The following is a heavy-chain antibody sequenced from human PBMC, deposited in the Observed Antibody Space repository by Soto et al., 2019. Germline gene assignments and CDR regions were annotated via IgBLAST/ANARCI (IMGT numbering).Heavy chain of an antibody. D-gene: IGHD2-8*01. J-gene: IGHJ6*02. CDR3: AKNGQPPYYYYGMDV. V-gene: IGHV1-18*01. Sequence: QGQLVQSGGEAKKPGASVKVSCKASGYTFTRYGISWVRQAPGQGLEWMGWISGYNGDTNYAQKFQGRFTMTIDTSTSTAYRELRSLTSDDTAVYYCAKNGQPPYYYYGMDVWGQGTTVTVSS. CDR2: ISGYNGDT. CDR1: GYTFTRYG.